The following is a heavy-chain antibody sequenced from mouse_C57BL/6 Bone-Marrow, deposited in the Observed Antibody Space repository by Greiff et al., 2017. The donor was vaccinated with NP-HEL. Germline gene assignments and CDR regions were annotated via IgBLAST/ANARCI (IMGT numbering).Heavy chain of an antibody. CDR3: ALIYYDYDEYFDV. J-gene: IGHJ1*03. V-gene: IGHV1-81*01. D-gene: IGHD2-4*01. Sequence: QVHVKQSGAELARPGASVKLSCKASGYTFTSYGISWVKQRTGQGLEWIGEIYPRSGNTYYNEKFKGKATLTADKSSSTAYMELRSLTSEDSAVYFCALIYYDYDEYFDVWGTGTTVTVSS. CDR1: GYTFTSYG. CDR2: IYPRSGNT.